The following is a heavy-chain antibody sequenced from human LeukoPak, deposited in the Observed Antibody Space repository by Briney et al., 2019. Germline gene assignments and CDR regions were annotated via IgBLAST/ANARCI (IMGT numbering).Heavy chain of an antibody. D-gene: IGHD3-10*01. CDR3: ARSVSFGSGRYPLFDS. J-gene: IGHJ4*02. Sequence: PGGSLRLSCTASGFTVSNNYMSWVRQPPGKGLEWVSVIYSGGNSYYADSVKGRFTISRDISKNTLHLQMNSLRAEDTAVYYCARSVSFGSGRYPLFDSWGQGSLVAVSS. V-gene: IGHV3-66*01. CDR1: GFTVSNNY. CDR2: IYSGGNS.